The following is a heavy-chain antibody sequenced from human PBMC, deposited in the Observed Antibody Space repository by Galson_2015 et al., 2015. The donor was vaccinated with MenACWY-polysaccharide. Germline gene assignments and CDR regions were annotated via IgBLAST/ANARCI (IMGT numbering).Heavy chain of an antibody. J-gene: IGHJ4*02. V-gene: IGHV1-8*01. CDR2: TNPNSGNT. CDR3: TRIIARKHTFVDS. Sequence: SVKVSCKASGYTFSSYDINWVRQAGGQGLEWMGWTNPNSGNTGYAQKFQGRVAMTRDTATSTAYMELRMLRYDDTAVYYCTRIIARKHTFVDSWGQGTLVSAS. D-gene: IGHD2-21*01. CDR1: GYTFSSYD.